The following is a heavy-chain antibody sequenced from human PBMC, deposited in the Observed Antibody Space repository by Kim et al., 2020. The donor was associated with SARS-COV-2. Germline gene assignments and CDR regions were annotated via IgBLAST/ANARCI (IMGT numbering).Heavy chain of an antibody. CDR2: IYPGDSDT. CDR1: GYSFTSYW. Sequence: GESLKISCKGSGYSFTSYWIGWVRQMPGKGLEWMGIIYPGDSDTRYSPSFQGQVTISADKSISTAYLQWSSLKASDTAMYYCANLRYSSSWYGYNWFDPWGQGTLVTVSS. CDR3: ANLRYSSSWYGYNWFDP. J-gene: IGHJ5*02. D-gene: IGHD6-13*01. V-gene: IGHV5-51*01.